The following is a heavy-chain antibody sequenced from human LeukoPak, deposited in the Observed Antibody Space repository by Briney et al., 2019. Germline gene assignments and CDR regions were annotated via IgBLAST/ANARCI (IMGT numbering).Heavy chain of an antibody. CDR1: GGSISSRNW. CDR3: ARVGYSASGNYYNDRGAFDY. CDR2: IYYSGST. Sequence: PSGTLSLTCAVSGGSISSRNWWSWVRQPPGKGLEWIAEIYYSGSTNYNPSLKSRVTISVDKSKNQFSLKLSSVTAVDTAVYYCARVGYSASGNYYNDRGAFDYWGQGTLVTVSS. D-gene: IGHD3-10*01. V-gene: IGHV4-4*02. J-gene: IGHJ4*02.